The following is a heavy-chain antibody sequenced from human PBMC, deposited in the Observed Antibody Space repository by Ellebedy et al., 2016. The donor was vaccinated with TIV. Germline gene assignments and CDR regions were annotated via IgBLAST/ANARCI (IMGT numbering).Heavy chain of an antibody. J-gene: IGHJ3*02. CDR2: IFIDGTT. D-gene: IGHD1-1*01. V-gene: IGHV3-66*01. CDR1: ELTVSSNY. Sequence: GGSLRLSCAASELTVSSNYMSWVRQAPGKGLEWVSVIFIDGTTYYADSVKGRFTISRDTSKNTLYVQMNSLRAEDTAVYYCARETLNDVDLKMWGLFDIWGQGTMVTVSS. CDR3: ARETLNDVDLKMWGLFDI.